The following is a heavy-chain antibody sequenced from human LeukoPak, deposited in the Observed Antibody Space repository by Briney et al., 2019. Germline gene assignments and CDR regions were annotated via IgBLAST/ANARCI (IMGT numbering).Heavy chain of an antibody. CDR3: ARVDNYEILTGYYPYYFDY. CDR1: GFTFSSYS. CDR2: ISSSSSYI. D-gene: IGHD3-9*01. J-gene: IGHJ4*02. V-gene: IGHV3-21*01. Sequence: GGSLRLSCAASGFTFSSYSMHWVRQAPGKGLEWVSSISSSSSYIYYADSVKGRFTISRDNAKNSLYLQMNSLRAEDTAGDYCARVDNYEILTGYYPYYFDYWGQGTLVTVSS.